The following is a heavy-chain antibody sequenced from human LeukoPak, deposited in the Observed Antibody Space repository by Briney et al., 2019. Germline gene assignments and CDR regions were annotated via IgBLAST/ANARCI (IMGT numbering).Heavy chain of an antibody. J-gene: IGHJ4*02. Sequence: PGGSLRLSCAASGFTFSDYYMSWIRQAPGKGLEWVSYISSSGSTIYYADSVKGRFTISRDNAKNSLYLQMNSLRAEDTALYYCAKDKEAYYDSSGYFDYWGQGTLVTVSS. D-gene: IGHD3-22*01. V-gene: IGHV3-11*01. CDR3: AKDKEAYYDSSGYFDY. CDR2: ISSSGSTI. CDR1: GFTFSDYY.